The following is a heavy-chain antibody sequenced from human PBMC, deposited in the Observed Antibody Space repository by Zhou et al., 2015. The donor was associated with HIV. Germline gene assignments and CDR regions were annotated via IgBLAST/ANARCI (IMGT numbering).Heavy chain of an antibody. CDR2: IIPIFGTA. CDR3: ARGQLLGAGTRPEYFQH. V-gene: IGHV1-69*01. J-gene: IGHJ1*01. Sequence: QVQLVQSGAEVKKPGSSVKVSCKASGGTFSSYAISWVRQAPGQGLEWMGGIIPIFGTANYAQKFQGRVTITADESTSTAYMELSSLRSEDTAVYYCARGQLLGAGTRPEYFQHWGQGTLVTVSS. CDR1: GGTFSSYA. D-gene: IGHD3-16*01.